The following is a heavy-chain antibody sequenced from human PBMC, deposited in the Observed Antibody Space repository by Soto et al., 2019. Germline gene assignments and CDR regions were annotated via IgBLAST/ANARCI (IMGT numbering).Heavy chain of an antibody. D-gene: IGHD5-18*01. CDR3: ARVHTAIIHDAFDI. CDR1: GFSFTTGGVG. CDR2: IYWNEDK. V-gene: IGHV2-5*01. J-gene: IGHJ3*02. Sequence: QITLKESGPTLLKPTETLTLTCTFSGFSFTTGGVGVGWIRQPPGKALEWLALIYWNEDKLYSPSLKTRLTITNDTSKNQVVLTMANMDPVDTGTYFCARVHTAIIHDAFDIWGQGTLVTVSS.